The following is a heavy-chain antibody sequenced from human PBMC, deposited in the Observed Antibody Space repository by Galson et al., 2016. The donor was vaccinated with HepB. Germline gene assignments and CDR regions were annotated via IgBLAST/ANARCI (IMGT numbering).Heavy chain of an antibody. CDR3: ARVKVPAAYNHYYLDV. V-gene: IGHV4-59*01. J-gene: IGHJ6*03. CDR1: GASISSYS. Sequence: ETLSLTCIVSGASISSYSWSWIRQPPGKGLEWIGYVFYTGNTNYNPSLKSRVTGSVATSKNQFSLKLSSVTAADTAVYFCARVKVPAAYNHYYLDVWGTGTTVTVS. D-gene: IGHD2-2*01. CDR2: VFYTGNT.